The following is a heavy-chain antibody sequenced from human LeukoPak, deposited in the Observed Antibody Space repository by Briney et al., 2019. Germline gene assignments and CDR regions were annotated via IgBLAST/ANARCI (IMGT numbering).Heavy chain of an antibody. D-gene: IGHD6-13*01. CDR3: ARQGWQLDAHEY. J-gene: IGHJ4*02. V-gene: IGHV3-53*01. Sequence: GGSLRLSCAASGFTVSSNYMSWVRQAPGKGLELVSVIYSGGSTYYADSVKGRFTISRDNSKITLYLQMKSLRAEDTAVYYCARQGWQLDAHEYWGQGTLVTVSS. CDR1: GFTVSSNY. CDR2: IYSGGST.